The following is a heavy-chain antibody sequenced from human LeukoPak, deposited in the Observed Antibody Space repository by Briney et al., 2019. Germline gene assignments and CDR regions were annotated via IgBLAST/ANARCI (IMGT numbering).Heavy chain of an antibody. J-gene: IGHJ6*03. CDR1: GFTFDDYA. D-gene: IGHD6-19*01. CDR2: ISWDGGST. Sequence: PGGSLRLSCAASGFTFDDYAMHWVRQAPGKGLEWVSLISWDGGSTYYADSVKGRFTISRDNSKNSLYLQMNSLRAEDTALYYCAKDAVDSSGWYGGYYYYYYMDVWGKGTTVTVSS. V-gene: IGHV3-43D*03. CDR3: AKDAVDSSGWYGGYYYYYYMDV.